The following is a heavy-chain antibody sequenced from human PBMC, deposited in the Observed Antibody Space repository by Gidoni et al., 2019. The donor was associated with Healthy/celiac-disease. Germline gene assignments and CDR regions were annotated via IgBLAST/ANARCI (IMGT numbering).Heavy chain of an antibody. CDR3: ARGLDYDFWSGRDPDDAFDI. CDR2: INPNSGGT. CDR1: GYTFTGPY. Sequence: QVQLVQSGAEVKKPGASVKVSCNASGYTFTGPYMHWVRQAPGQGLEWMGWINPNSGGTNYAQKFQGWVTMTRDTSISTAYMELSRLRSDDTAVYYCARGLDYDFWSGRDPDDAFDIWGQGTMVTVSS. J-gene: IGHJ3*02. V-gene: IGHV1-2*04. D-gene: IGHD3-3*01.